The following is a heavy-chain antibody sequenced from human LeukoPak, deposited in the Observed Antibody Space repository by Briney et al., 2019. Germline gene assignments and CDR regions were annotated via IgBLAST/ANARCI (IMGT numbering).Heavy chain of an antibody. CDR3: AKIDRTYCSRSSCYALDS. J-gene: IGHJ4*02. V-gene: IGHV5-51*01. D-gene: IGHD2-2*01. CDR2: IYPGDSDT. CDR1: GYSFTSYW. Sequence: GDSLKISCKGSGYSFTSYWIGWVRQMPGKGLEWMGIIYPGDSDTRYSPSFQGQVTISADKSISTAYLQWSSLTASDTAMYYCAKIDRTYCSRSSCYALDSWGQGTLVTVSS.